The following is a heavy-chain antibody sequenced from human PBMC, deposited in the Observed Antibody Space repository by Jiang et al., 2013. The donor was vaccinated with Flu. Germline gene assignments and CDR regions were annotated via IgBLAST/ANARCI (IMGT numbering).Heavy chain of an antibody. CDR2: IDWDDDK. Sequence: KPTQTLTLTCTFSGXSLRTSGMRVSWIRQPPGKALEWLARIDWDDDKFYSTSLRTRLTISKDTSKNQVVLTMTNMDPVDTATYYCARSRGRDTDMVDFDYWGLGNPWVTVSS. D-gene: IGHD5-18*01. J-gene: IGHJ4*02. CDR3: ARSRGRDTDMVDFDY. CDR1: GXSLRTSGMR. V-gene: IGHV2-70*04.